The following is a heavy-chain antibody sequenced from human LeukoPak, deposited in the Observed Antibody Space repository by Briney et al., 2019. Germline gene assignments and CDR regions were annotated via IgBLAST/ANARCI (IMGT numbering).Heavy chain of an antibody. CDR1: GFTFSSYG. V-gene: IGHV3-7*01. J-gene: IGHJ4*02. D-gene: IGHD1-26*01. Sequence: GGSLRLSCAASGFTFSSYGMHWVRQAPGKGLEWVASIKQDGSETYYMESVQGRFTISRDNDMNFLYLQLSSLRAEDTAVYYCTRENSGSLSLEYWGQGTLVTVSS. CDR3: TRENSGSLSLEY. CDR2: IKQDGSET.